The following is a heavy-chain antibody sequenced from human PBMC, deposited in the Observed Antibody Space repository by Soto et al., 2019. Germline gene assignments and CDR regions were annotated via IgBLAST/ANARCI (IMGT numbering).Heavy chain of an antibody. CDR2: TRNKVYSFTT. J-gene: IGHJ4*02. V-gene: IGHV3-72*01. D-gene: IGHD6-13*01. CDR1: GFSFSDHY. CDR3: ATSRPISSWSGFAS. Sequence: GGSLRLSCAASGFSFSDHYMDWVRQAPGKGLEWVGRTRNKVYSFTTEYAASLKGRFTISRDDSKDLLYLQMDSLKTEDTAVYYCATSRPISSWSGFASWGPGTLVTVSS.